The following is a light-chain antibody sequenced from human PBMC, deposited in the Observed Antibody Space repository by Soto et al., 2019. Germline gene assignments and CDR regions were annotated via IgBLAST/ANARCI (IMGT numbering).Light chain of an antibody. Sequence: DLQMTQSPSTLSASVGDRVTITCRASQSVSTDLAWYQQRPGKAPKFLIYDASSLESGVPSRFSGSGSGTEFSLTISSLQPDDFATYYCQQYSSYAPYTFGQGTKLEI. V-gene: IGKV1-5*01. CDR1: QSVSTD. CDR3: QQYSSYAPYT. J-gene: IGKJ2*01. CDR2: DAS.